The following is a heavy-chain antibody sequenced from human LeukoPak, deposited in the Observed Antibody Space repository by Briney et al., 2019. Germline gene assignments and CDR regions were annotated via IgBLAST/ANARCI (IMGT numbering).Heavy chain of an antibody. J-gene: IGHJ4*02. V-gene: IGHV4-61*02. CDR2: IYTSGST. CDR3: ARSYYSAFDY. CDR1: GGSISSGSYY. D-gene: IGHD3-10*01. Sequence: SETLSLTCTVSGGSISSGSYYWSWIRQPAGKGLEWIGRIYTSGSTNYNPSLKSRVTISVDTSKNQFSLKLSSVTAADTAVYYCARSYYSAFDYWGQGTLVTVSS.